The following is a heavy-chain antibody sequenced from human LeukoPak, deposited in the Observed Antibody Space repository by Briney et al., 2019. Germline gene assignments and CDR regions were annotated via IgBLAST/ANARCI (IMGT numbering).Heavy chain of an antibody. J-gene: IGHJ6*02. CDR2: VSYDGSNK. D-gene: IGHD3-3*01. CDR1: GFTFSSYG. V-gene: IGHV3-30*18. Sequence: GGSLRLSCAASGFTFSSYGMHWVRQAPGKGLEGVAVVSYDGSNKYYADSVKDRFTISRDNSKNTLYLQMNSLRAEDTAVYYCAKVVRGGDFWSGYYYGMDVWGQGTTVTASS. CDR3: AKVVRGGDFWSGYYYGMDV.